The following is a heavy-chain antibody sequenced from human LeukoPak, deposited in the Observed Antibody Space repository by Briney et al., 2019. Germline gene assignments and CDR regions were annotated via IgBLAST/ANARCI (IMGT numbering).Heavy chain of an antibody. CDR2: IIPIFGTA. J-gene: IGHJ4*02. V-gene: IGHV1-69*13. CDR3: ARTGGYRYYFDY. D-gene: IGHD2-8*02. CDR1: GGTFSSYA. Sequence: SVKVSCKASGGTFSSYAISWERQAPGQGLEWMGGIIPIFGTANYAQKFQGRVTITADESTSTAYMELSSLRSEDTAVYYCARTGGYRYYFDYWGQGTLVTVSS.